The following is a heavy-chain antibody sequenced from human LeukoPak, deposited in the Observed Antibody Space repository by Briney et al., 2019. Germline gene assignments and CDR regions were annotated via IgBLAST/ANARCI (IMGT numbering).Heavy chain of an antibody. CDR3: AKTYSSGWYHDDY. CDR1: GFTFSSYW. CDR2: IKQDGSEK. V-gene: IGHV3-7*03. D-gene: IGHD6-19*01. Sequence: GGSLRLSCAASGFTFSSYWMSWVRQAPGKGLEWVANIKQDGSEKYYVDSVKGRFTISRDNAKNTLYLQMNSLRAEDTAVYYCAKTYSSGWYHDDYWGQGTLVTVSS. J-gene: IGHJ4*02.